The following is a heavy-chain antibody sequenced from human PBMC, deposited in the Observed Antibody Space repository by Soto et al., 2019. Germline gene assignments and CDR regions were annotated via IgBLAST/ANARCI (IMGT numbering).Heavy chain of an antibody. CDR2: IRSKGNNYAT. D-gene: IGHD1-1*01. CDR3: TTHDGDT. J-gene: IGHJ3*02. Sequence: GGPLWLYRSTTRFNIRGSAIHRVRQASGKGLEWVGRIRSKGNNYATAYSDSVKGRFTISRDDSKSTAYLQMNSLKTEDTAVYHCTTHDGDTWGQETVLTVSS. CDR1: RFNIRGSA. V-gene: IGHV3-73*01.